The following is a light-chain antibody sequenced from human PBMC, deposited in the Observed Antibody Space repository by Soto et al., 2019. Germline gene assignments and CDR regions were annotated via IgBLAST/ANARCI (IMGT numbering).Light chain of an antibody. V-gene: IGKV1-5*03. CDR1: QSVSTS. J-gene: IGKJ5*01. CDR3: QQTYSTLIT. CDR2: KAS. Sequence: TQSPATLSLSPGRRATLSCRASQSVSTSLAWYQQKPRKAPKLLIYKASTLKSGVPSRFSGSGSGTDFTLTISSLQPEDFATYYCQQTYSTLITFGQGTRLEIK.